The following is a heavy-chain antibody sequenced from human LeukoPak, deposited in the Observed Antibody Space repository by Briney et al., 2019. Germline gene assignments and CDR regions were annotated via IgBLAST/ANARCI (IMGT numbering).Heavy chain of an antibody. D-gene: IGHD2-2*03. Sequence: ASVKVSCKASGYTFTGYYLHWVRQAPGQGLEWMGWINPNSGGTNYAQKFQGRVTMTRDTSINTAYMELSRLRSDDTAVYYCARDFGYCGSNSCQTFDCWGQGTLVTVSS. CDR2: INPNSGGT. CDR1: GYTFTGYY. CDR3: ARDFGYCGSNSCQTFDC. V-gene: IGHV1-2*02. J-gene: IGHJ4*02.